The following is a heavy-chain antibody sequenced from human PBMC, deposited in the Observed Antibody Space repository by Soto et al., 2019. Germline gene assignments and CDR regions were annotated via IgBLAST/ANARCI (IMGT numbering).Heavy chain of an antibody. CDR2: IYYSGST. CDR3: AREVRAAAFDI. D-gene: IGHD2-15*01. J-gene: IGHJ3*02. Sequence: SETLSLTCTVSGGSISSYYWSWIRQPPGKGLEWIGYIYYSGSTNYNPSLKSRVTISVDTSKNQFSLKLSSVTAADTAVYYCAREVRAAAFDIWGQGTMVTVSS. V-gene: IGHV4-59*01. CDR1: GGSISSYY.